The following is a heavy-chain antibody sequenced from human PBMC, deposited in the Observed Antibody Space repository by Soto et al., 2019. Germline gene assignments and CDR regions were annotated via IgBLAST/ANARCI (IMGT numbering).Heavy chain of an antibody. D-gene: IGHD2-2*01. V-gene: IGHV4-30-4*01. Sequence: PSETLSLTCTVSGGSISSGDYYWSWIRQPPGKGLEWIGYIYYSGSTNYNPSLKSRVTISVDTSKNQFSLKLSSVTAADTAVYYCARHCSTTSCYRYWGQGTLVTVS. J-gene: IGHJ4*02. CDR1: GGSISSGDYY. CDR3: ARHCSTTSCYRY. CDR2: IYYSGST.